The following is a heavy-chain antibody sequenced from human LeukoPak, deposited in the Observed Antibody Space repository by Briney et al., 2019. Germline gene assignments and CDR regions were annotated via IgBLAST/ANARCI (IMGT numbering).Heavy chain of an antibody. Sequence: ASVKVSCKASGYTFTCYYMHWVRQAPGQGLEWMGWINPNSGGTNYAQKFQGRVTMTRDTSISTAYMELSRLRSDDTAVYYCASAADDSSGYYFFWGQGTLVTVSS. CDR2: INPNSGGT. J-gene: IGHJ4*02. CDR1: GYTFTCYY. CDR3: ASAADDSSGYYFF. V-gene: IGHV1-2*02. D-gene: IGHD3-22*01.